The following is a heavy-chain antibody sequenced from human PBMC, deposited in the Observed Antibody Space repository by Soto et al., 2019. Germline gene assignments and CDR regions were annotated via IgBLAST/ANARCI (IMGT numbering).Heavy chain of an antibody. CDR3: ARAEKWELLL. J-gene: IGHJ4*02. Sequence: SETLSLTCAFSGGSISSGGYSWSWIRQPPGKGLEWIGYIYHSGSTNYNPSLKSRVTISVDTSKNQFSLKLSSVTAADTAVYYCARAEKWELLLWGQGTLVTVSS. CDR1: GGSISSGGYS. D-gene: IGHD1-26*01. V-gene: IGHV4-30-2*01. CDR2: IYHSGST.